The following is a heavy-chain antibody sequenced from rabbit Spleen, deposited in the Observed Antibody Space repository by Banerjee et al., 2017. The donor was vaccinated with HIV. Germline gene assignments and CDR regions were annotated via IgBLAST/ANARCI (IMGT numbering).Heavy chain of an antibody. CDR1: GFSFSSSYW. Sequence: QSLAESGGDLVKPGASLTLTCTASGFSFSSSYWICWVRQAPGKGLEWIACIDTNDGDTDYANWPKGRFTISKTSSTTVTLQMTSLTAADTATYFCARNYVNAFDPWGQGTLVTVS. CDR3: ARNYVNAFDP. V-gene: IGHV1S40*01. J-gene: IGHJ2*01. D-gene: IGHD1-1*01. CDR2: IDTNDGDT.